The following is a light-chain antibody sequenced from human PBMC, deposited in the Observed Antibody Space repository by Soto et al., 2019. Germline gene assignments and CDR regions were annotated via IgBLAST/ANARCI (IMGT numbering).Light chain of an antibody. V-gene: IGKV4-1*01. CDR3: QQYYSIPHT. CDR1: QSVLYSSNNKNY. CDR2: WAS. J-gene: IGKJ3*01. Sequence: DIVLTQSPDSLAVSLGERATINCKSSQSVLYSSNNKNYLVWYQQKPGQPPKLLIYWASTRESGVPDRFSGSGSGTDFTLTISSLQAEDVAVYYCQQYYSIPHTFGPGTKVDIK.